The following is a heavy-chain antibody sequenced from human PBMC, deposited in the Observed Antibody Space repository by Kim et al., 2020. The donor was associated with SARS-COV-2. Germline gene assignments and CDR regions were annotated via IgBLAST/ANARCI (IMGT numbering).Heavy chain of an antibody. D-gene: IGHD6-19*01. J-gene: IGHJ3*02. Sequence: GGSLRLSCAASGFTFSGSTMHWVRQASGKGLEWVGRIRSKANSYATAYAASVKNRFTISRDDSKNTAYLQMNSLKTEDTAVYYCTRVIPIPGGWYDAFAISGQGTMVTVSS. V-gene: IGHV3-73*01. CDR2: IRSKANSYAT. CDR1: GFTFSGST. CDR3: TRVIPIPGGWYDAFAI.